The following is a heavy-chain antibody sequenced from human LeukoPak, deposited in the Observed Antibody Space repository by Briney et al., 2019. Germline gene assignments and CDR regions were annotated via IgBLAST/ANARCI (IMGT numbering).Heavy chain of an antibody. J-gene: IGHJ3*02. D-gene: IGHD3-9*01. CDR3: AREYYDILTGPYAFDI. CDR2: ISYDGSNK. CDR1: GFTSGSYA. V-gene: IGHV3-30*04. Sequence: GGSLRLSCAASGFTSGSYAMHWVRQAPGKGLEWVAVISYDGSNKYYADSVKGRFTISRDNSKNTLYPQMNSLRAEDTAVYYCAREYYDILTGPYAFDIWGQGTMVTVSS.